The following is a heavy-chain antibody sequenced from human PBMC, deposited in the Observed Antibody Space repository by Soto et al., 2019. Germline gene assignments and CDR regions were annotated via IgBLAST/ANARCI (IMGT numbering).Heavy chain of an antibody. V-gene: IGHV1-69*13. J-gene: IGHJ2*01. CDR2: IIPIFGTA. CDR3: ATRDGYNYNWYFDL. D-gene: IGHD5-12*01. Sequence: SVKVSCKASGGTFSSYAISWVRQAPGQGLEWMGGIIPIFGTANYAQKFPGRVTITADESTSTAYMELSSLRSEDTAVYYCATRDGYNYNWYFDLWGRGTLVTVSS. CDR1: GGTFSSYA.